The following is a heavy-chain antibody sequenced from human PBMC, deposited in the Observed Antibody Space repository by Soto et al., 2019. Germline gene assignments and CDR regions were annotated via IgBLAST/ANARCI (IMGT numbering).Heavy chain of an antibody. CDR1: GGTFSSYA. CDR3: ASFTIFGVVIELHNHYGMDV. Sequence: GASVKVSCKASGGTFSSYAISWVRQAPGQGLEWMGGFIAIIGTANYAQKFQGRVTITADESTSTAYMELSSLRSEDTAVYYCASFTIFGVVIELHNHYGMDVWGQGTTVTVSS. J-gene: IGHJ6*02. CDR2: FIAIIGTA. D-gene: IGHD3-3*01. V-gene: IGHV1-69*13.